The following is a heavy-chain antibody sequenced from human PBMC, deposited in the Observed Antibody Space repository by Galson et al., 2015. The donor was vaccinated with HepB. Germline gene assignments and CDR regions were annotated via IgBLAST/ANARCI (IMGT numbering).Heavy chain of an antibody. CDR2: IYPGDSDT. V-gene: IGHV5-51*01. D-gene: IGHD3-10*01. J-gene: IGHJ6*02. Sequence: QSGAEVKKPGESLKISCKGSGYSFTSYWIGWVRQMPGKGLEWMGIIYPGDSDTRYSPSFQGQVTISADKSISTAYLQWSSLKASDTAMYYCARAGWFGESPYYYYGMDVWGQGTTVTVSS. CDR3: ARAGWFGESPYYYYGMDV. CDR1: GYSFTSYW.